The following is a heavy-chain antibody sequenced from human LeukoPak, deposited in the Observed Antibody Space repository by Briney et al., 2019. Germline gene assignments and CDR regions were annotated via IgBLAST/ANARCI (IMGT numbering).Heavy chain of an antibody. V-gene: IGHV1-2*02. CDR1: GYTFTSYA. CDR2: LTPSGGT. CDR3: ARDRYGDGFAHLDY. J-gene: IGHJ4*02. D-gene: IGHD5-24*01. Sequence: ASVKVSCKASGYTFTSYAIHWVRRAPGQGRQWMGWLTPSGGTNYPQKFQGRVAITWDTSITTAYMDLSRLTSDDTAVYYCARDRYGDGFAHLDYWGQGALVTVSS.